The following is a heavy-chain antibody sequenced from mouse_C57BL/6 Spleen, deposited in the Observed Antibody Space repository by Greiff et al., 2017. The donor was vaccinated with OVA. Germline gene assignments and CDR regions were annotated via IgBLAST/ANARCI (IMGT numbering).Heavy chain of an antibody. J-gene: IGHJ3*01. CDR1: GFTFSDYG. CDR3: ARFWFAY. V-gene: IGHV5-17*01. Sequence: EVQLQQSGGGLVKPGGSLKLSCAASGFTFSDYGMHWVRQAPEKGLEWVAYISSGSSTIYYADTVKGRFTISRDNAKNTLFLQMTSLRSEDTAMYYCARFWFAYWGQGTLVTVSA. CDR2: ISSGSSTI.